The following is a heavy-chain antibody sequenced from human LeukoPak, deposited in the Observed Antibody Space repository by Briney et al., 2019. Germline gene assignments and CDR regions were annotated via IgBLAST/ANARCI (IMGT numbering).Heavy chain of an antibody. J-gene: IGHJ5*02. D-gene: IGHD5-12*01. V-gene: IGHV1-2*02. Sequence: ASVKVSCKASGYTFTGYYMRWVRQAPGQGFEWMGWINPNSGGTNYAQKFQGRVTMTRDTSISTAYMELSRLRSDDTALYYCARDRVATIPPNWFDPWGQGTLVTVSS. CDR2: INPNSGGT. CDR1: GYTFTGYY. CDR3: ARDRVATIPPNWFDP.